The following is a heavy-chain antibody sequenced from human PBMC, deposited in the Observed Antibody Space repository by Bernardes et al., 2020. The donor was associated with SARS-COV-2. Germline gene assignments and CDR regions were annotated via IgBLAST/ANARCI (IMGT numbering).Heavy chain of an antibody. J-gene: IGHJ6*02. Sequence: SETLSLTCTVSGGSISSYYWSWIRQPPGKGLEWIGYIYYSGSTNYNPSLKSRVTISVDTSKNQFSLKLSSVTAADTAVYYCARDSHYYGSGSYYKRYYYYYGMDVWGQGTTVTVSS. CDR3: ARDSHYYGSGSYYKRYYYYYGMDV. CDR2: IYYSGST. D-gene: IGHD3-10*01. V-gene: IGHV4-59*01. CDR1: GGSISSYY.